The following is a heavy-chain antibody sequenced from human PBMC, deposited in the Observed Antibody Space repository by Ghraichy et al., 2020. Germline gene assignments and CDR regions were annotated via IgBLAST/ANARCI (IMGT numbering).Heavy chain of an antibody. CDR1: GFTFSSYA. Sequence: GGSLRLSCAASGFTFSSYAMSWVRQAPGKGLEWVSAISGSGGSTYYADSVKGRFTISRDNSKNTLYLQMNSLRAEDTAVYYCAKGAKVNYDILTGYSPHWYYYGMDVWGQGTTVTVSS. V-gene: IGHV3-23*01. J-gene: IGHJ6*02. CDR3: AKGAKVNYDILTGYSPHWYYYGMDV. CDR2: ISGSGGST. D-gene: IGHD3-9*01.